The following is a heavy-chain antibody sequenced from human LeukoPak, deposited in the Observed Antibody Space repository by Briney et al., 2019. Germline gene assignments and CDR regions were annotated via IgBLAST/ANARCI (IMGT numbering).Heavy chain of an antibody. CDR2: IYYSGST. D-gene: IGHD6-13*01. Sequence: PSETLSLTCTVSGGSISSYYWSWIRQPPGKGLEWIGYIYYSGSTNYNPSLKSRVTISVDTSKNQFSLKLSSVTAADTAVYYCARDRGSNWYYFDYWGQGTLVTVSS. CDR3: ARDRGSNWYYFDY. V-gene: IGHV4-59*01. J-gene: IGHJ4*02. CDR1: GGSISSYY.